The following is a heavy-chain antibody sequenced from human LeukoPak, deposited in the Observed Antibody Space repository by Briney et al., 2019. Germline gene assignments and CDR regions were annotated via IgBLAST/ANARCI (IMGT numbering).Heavy chain of an antibody. CDR1: GYTFTSYG. V-gene: IGHV1-18*01. CDR2: ISAYNGNT. J-gene: IGHJ6*02. D-gene: IGHD3-3*01. CDR3: ARGRFLEWLPYYNYYGMDV. Sequence: ASVKVSCKASGYTFTSYGISWVRQAPGQGLEWMGWISAYNGNTNYAQKLQGRVTMTTDTSTSTAYMELRSLRSDDTAVYYCARGRFLEWLPYYNYYGMDVWGQGTTVTVSS.